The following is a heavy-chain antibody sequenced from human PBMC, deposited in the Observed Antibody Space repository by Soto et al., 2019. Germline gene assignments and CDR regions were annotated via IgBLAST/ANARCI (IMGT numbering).Heavy chain of an antibody. Sequence: ASGKVSCKASGYTFTGYHVHWVRQAPGQGLEWMGWINPKTGGTIYAQKFQGRVTMTRDTSIATAYMDLSRLKSDDTAIYYCARDFSPSEQNWNDEYNYFDPWGQGTLVTVSS. CDR1: GYTFTGYH. D-gene: IGHD1-1*01. CDR3: ARDFSPSEQNWNDEYNYFDP. CDR2: INPKTGGT. V-gene: IGHV1-2*02. J-gene: IGHJ5*02.